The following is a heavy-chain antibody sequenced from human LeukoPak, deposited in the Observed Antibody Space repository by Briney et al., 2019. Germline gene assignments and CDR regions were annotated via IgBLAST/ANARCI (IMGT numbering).Heavy chain of an antibody. CDR2: INRGGST. CDR1: GGSFSGYF. Sequence: SETLSLTCAVYGGSFSGYFWSWICQPPGKGLEWIGEINRGGSTNYNPSLTSRVTISVDTSKNQFSLKLSSVTAADTAVYYCARGPADYNKLKPGDRDGYNYKSKRTPFDYWGQGTLVTVSS. CDR3: ARGPADYNKLKPGDRDGYNYKSKRTPFDY. D-gene: IGHD5-24*01. V-gene: IGHV4-34*01. J-gene: IGHJ4*02.